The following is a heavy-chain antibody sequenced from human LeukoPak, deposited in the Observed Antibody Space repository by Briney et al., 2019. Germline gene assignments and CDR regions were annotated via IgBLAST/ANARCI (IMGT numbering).Heavy chain of an antibody. D-gene: IGHD6-13*01. CDR1: GGSFSGYY. CDR3: ARVLAAAADY. Sequence: SETLSLTCAVYGGSFSGYYWSWIRQPPGKGLEWIGEINHSGSTNYNPSLKSRVTISVDTSKNQFSLKLSSVTAADTAVYYCARVLAAAADYWGQGTPVTVSS. V-gene: IGHV4-34*01. J-gene: IGHJ4*02. CDR2: INHSGST.